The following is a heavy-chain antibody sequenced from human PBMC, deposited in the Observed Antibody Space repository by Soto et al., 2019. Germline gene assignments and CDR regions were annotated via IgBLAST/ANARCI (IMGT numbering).Heavy chain of an antibody. J-gene: IGHJ4*02. CDR2: IVVGSGNT. V-gene: IGHV1-58*01. CDR3: SAVSTGTTSTNY. Sequence: QMQLVQSGPEVKKPGTSVKVSCKASGFTFTSSAVQWVRQARGQRLEWIGWIVVGSGNTNYAQKFQERVTITRDMSTITSNLELSSLRPDDTAVYYCSAVSTGTTSTNYWGQGTLVTVSS. D-gene: IGHD1-1*01. CDR1: GFTFTSSA.